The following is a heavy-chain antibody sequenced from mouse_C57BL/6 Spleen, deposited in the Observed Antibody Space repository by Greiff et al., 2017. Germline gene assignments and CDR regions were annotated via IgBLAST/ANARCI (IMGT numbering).Heavy chain of an antibody. CDR2: IDPETGGT. V-gene: IGHV1-15*01. Sequence: VQLQQSGAELVRPGASVTLSCKASGYTFTDYEMHWVKQTPVHGLEWIGAIDPETGGTAYNQKFKGKAILTADKSSSTAYMELRSLTSEDSAVYCCTSGDYYSNYDYAMDYWGQGTSVTVSS. CDR1: GYTFTDYE. CDR3: TSGDYYSNYDYAMDY. D-gene: IGHD2-5*01. J-gene: IGHJ4*01.